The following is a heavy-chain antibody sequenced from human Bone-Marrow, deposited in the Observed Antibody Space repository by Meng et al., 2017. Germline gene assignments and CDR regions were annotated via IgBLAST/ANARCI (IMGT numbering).Heavy chain of an antibody. Sequence: QVRLQQGGAGLLKPSETLSLTCAVYGGSFSGYYWSWIRQPPGKGLEWIGEINHSGSTNYNPSLKSRVTISVDTSKNQFSLKLSSVTAADTAVYYCARLAYDSSGYWFDYWGQGTLVTVSS. CDR2: INHSGST. CDR3: ARLAYDSSGYWFDY. D-gene: IGHD3-22*01. CDR1: GGSFSGYY. V-gene: IGHV4-34*01. J-gene: IGHJ4*02.